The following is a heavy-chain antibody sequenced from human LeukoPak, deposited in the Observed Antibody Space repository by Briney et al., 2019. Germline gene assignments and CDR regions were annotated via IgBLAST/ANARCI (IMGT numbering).Heavy chain of an antibody. D-gene: IGHD3-10*01. V-gene: IGHV5-51*01. Sequence: GESLKISCKGSGYSFTSYWIGWVRQMPGKGLEWMGIIYPGDSDTRYSPSFQGQVTISADKSISTAYLQWSSLKASDTAMYYCPRRDYYGSGSYYHYYFDYWGQGTLVTVSS. CDR3: PRRDYYGSGSYYHYYFDY. CDR2: IYPGDSDT. CDR1: GYSFTSYW. J-gene: IGHJ4*02.